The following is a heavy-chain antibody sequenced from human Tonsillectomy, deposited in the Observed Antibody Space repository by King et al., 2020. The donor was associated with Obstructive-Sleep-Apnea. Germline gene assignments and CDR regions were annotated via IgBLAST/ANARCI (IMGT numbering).Heavy chain of an antibody. CDR3: ASPRPGAASPGHRK. D-gene: IGHD6-13*01. Sequence: VQLVESGGGLVQPGGSLRLSCAASGFTFRSYSMNWVRQPPGKGLEWVSYISSGSDTITYADSVKGRFTISRDNAKNSLYLPMNSLRAEDTAVYYCASPRPGAASPGHRKWGQGTLVSVSS. J-gene: IGHJ4*02. V-gene: IGHV3-48*01. CDR2: ISSGSDTI. CDR1: GFTFRSYS.